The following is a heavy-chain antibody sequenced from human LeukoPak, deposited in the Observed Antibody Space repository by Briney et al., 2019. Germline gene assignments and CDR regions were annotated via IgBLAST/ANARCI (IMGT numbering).Heavy chain of an antibody. CDR1: GGSFSSYY. Sequence: KPSETLSLTCTVSGGSFSSYYWSWIRQPPGKGLEWIGYISSSGDTNYTPSLKGRVAMSVDTSKKQFSLKLNSVTSADTAVYFCARDGAPGGSAYFDYWGQGTLVTVSS. D-gene: IGHD3-16*01. CDR2: ISSSGDT. J-gene: IGHJ4*02. V-gene: IGHV4-59*01. CDR3: ARDGAPGGSAYFDY.